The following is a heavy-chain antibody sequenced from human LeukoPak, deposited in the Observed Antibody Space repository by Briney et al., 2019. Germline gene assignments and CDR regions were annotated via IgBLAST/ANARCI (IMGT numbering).Heavy chain of an antibody. Sequence: RASETLSLTCAVYGGSFSGYYWSWIRQPPGKGLEWIGEINHSGSTNYNPSLKSRVTISVDTSKNQFSLKLSSVTAADTAVYYCARVHSSGPGSYYMDVWGKGTTVTVSS. V-gene: IGHV4-34*01. D-gene: IGHD3-22*01. CDR1: GGSFSGYY. CDR3: ARVHSSGPGSYYMDV. CDR2: INHSGST. J-gene: IGHJ6*03.